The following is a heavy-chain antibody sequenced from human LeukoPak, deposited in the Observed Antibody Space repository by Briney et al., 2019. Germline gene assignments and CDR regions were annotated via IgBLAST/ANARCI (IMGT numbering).Heavy chain of an antibody. Sequence: PSETLSLTCTVSGGSISSSSYYWGWIRQPPGKGLEWIGSIYYSGSTYYNPSLKSRVTISVDTSKNQFSLKLSSVTAADTAVYYCARHGSYGDYIVGYFDYWGQGTLVTVSS. J-gene: IGHJ4*02. V-gene: IGHV4-39*01. CDR1: GGSISSSSYY. D-gene: IGHD4-17*01. CDR2: IYYSGST. CDR3: ARHGSYGDYIVGYFDY.